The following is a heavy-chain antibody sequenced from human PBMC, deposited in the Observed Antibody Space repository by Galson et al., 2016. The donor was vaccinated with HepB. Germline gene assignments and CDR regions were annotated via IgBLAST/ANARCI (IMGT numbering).Heavy chain of an antibody. CDR1: GGTFSSYA. V-gene: IGHV1-69*13. CDR2: IIPIFGTA. J-gene: IGHJ5*02. CDR3: ATSGYSGYDRWFDP. Sequence: SVKVSCKASGGTFSSYAISWVRQAPGQGLEWMGGIIPIFGTANYAQKFQARVTITADESTSTAYMELSSLRSEDTAVYYCATSGYSGYDRWFDPWGQGTLVTVSS. D-gene: IGHD5-12*01.